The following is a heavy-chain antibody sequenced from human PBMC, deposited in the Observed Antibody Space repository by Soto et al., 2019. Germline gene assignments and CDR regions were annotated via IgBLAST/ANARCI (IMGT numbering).Heavy chain of an antibody. CDR2: VHCSGVT. CDR1: GGSFNGYD. CDR3: GCDPAEYYSDRGKGARYLVS. V-gene: IGHV4-59*13. Sequence: AETLSLTCTVSGGSFNGYDWSWIRQPPGKGLEWIGYVHCSGVTHYNPYLQKGVTTSIDTSTNRFPLRLNSVTTPETAAYYCGCDPAEYYSDRGKGARYLVSWGQGALVTVSS. J-gene: IGHJ5*02. D-gene: IGHD2-15*01.